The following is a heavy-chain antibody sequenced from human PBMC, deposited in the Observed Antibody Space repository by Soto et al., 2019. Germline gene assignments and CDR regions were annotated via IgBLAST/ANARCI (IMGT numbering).Heavy chain of an antibody. Sequence: ETLSLTCAVYGGSFSGYYWSWIRQPPGKGLEWIGEINHSGSTNYNPSLKSRVTISVDTSKNQFSLKLSSVTAADTAVYYCARLRCSSTSCYRAPANWFDPWGQGTLVTVSS. CDR2: INHSGST. J-gene: IGHJ5*02. CDR3: ARLRCSSTSCYRAPANWFDP. CDR1: GGSFSGYY. D-gene: IGHD2-2*01. V-gene: IGHV4-34*01.